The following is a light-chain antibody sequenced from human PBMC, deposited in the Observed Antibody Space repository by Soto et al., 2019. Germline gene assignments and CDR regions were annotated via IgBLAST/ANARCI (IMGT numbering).Light chain of an antibody. CDR2: GAS. CDR1: QSVSSSF. CDR3: QQYGTSST. Sequence: EIVLTQSPGTLSLSPGETATLSCRASQSVSSSFLAWYQQKPGQAPRLLIYGASTRATGFPYRFRGSGFGTDFTLTISRLEPADFAVYFCQQYGTSSTFGQGTKVEIK. J-gene: IGKJ1*01. V-gene: IGKV3-20*01.